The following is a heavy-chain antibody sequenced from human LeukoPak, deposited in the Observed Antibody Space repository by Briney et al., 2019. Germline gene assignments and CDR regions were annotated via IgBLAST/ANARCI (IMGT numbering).Heavy chain of an antibody. Sequence: GGPLRLSCAASGFTFSNAWMSWVRQAPGKGLEWVGRIKSKTDGGTTDYAAPVKGRFTISRDDSKNALYLQMNSLKTEDTAVYYCTTEYDFWSGYYAFDIWGQGTMVTVSS. V-gene: IGHV3-15*01. CDR2: IKSKTDGGTT. D-gene: IGHD3-3*01. J-gene: IGHJ3*02. CDR3: TTEYDFWSGYYAFDI. CDR1: GFTFSNAW.